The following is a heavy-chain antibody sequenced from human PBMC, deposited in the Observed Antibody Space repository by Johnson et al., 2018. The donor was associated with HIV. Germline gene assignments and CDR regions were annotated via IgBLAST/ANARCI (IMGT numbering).Heavy chain of an antibody. Sequence: VQLVESGGGLVQPGRSLRLSCAPSGFNFDDYGMSWVRQAPGKGLEWVSGINWNGDSTDYADSVKGRFTISRDNAKNSLFLQMNSLRAEDTAVYYCVRDTEREAVPRGLQSAFGGAFDIWGQGTMVTVSS. CDR3: VRDTEREAVPRGLQSAFGGAFDI. J-gene: IGHJ3*02. CDR2: INWNGDST. D-gene: IGHD3-16*01. CDR1: GFNFDDYG. V-gene: IGHV3-20*04.